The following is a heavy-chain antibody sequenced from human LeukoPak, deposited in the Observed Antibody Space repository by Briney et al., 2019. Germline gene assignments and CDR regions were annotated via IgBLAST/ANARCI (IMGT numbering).Heavy chain of an antibody. CDR1: GGSISSSY. Sequence: SETLCLTCTVSGGSISSSYWSWIRQPPGKGLEWIGYIYYTGNTNYNPSLNSRITMSVDTSKNQFSLKLSSVTAADTAVYYCARRQQTNYYYYMDVWGKRTTVTVSS. D-gene: IGHD1-1*01. CDR3: ARRQQTNYYYYMDV. CDR2: IYYTGNT. J-gene: IGHJ6*03. V-gene: IGHV4-59*08.